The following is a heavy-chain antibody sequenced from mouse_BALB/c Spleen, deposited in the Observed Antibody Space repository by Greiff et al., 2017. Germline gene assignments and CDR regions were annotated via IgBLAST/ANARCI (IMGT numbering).Heavy chain of an antibody. D-gene: IGHD1-1*02. J-gene: IGHJ3*01. Sequence: DVHLVESGGGLVQPGGSMKLSCVASGFTFSNYWMNWVRQSPEKGLEWVAEIRLKSNNYATHYAESVKGRFTISRDDSKSSVYLQMNNLRAEDTGIYYCTPLWRFAYWGQGTLVTVSA. CDR2: IRLKSNNYAT. V-gene: IGHV6-6*02. CDR3: TPLWRFAY. CDR1: GFTFSNYW.